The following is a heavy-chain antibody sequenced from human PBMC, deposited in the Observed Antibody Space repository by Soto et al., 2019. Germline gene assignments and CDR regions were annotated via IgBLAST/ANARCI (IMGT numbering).Heavy chain of an antibody. J-gene: IGHJ4*02. CDR3: TRDGTLYDSSAYYYLY. CDR1: GGTFSRYG. CDR2: IIPMFAKA. Sequence: GPSVKVSCKASGGTFSRYGISWVRQAPGQGLEWMGGIIPMFAKANYAQKFQDRVTITADESTGTAYMELRSLRFEDTAVYYCTRDGTLYDSSAYYYLYWGQGTLVTVSS. D-gene: IGHD3-22*01. V-gene: IGHV1-69*13.